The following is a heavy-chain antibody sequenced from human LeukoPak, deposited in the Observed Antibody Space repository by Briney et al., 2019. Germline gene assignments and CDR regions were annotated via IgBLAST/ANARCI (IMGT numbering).Heavy chain of an antibody. CDR3: ASLRRTSSDAFDI. J-gene: IGHJ3*02. Sequence: QPGGSLRLSCAASGFTFSSYSMNSVRQATGKGLEWVSYISSISSTIYYADSVKGRFTISRDNAKNSLYLQMNSLRAEDTAVYYCASLRRTSSDAFDIWGQGTMVTVSS. CDR1: GFTFSSYS. V-gene: IGHV3-48*01. CDR2: ISSISSTI.